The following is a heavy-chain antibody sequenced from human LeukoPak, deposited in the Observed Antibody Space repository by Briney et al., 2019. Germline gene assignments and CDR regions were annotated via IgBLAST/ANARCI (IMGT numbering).Heavy chain of an antibody. Sequence: PSETLSLTCAVSGGSISSSNWWSWVRQPPGKGLEWIGEIYHSGSTNYNPSLKSRVTISVDKSKNQFSLKLSSVTAADTAVYCCARDSEGVYYYDSSGYFWFDPWGQGTLVTVSS. D-gene: IGHD3-22*01. CDR3: ARDSEGVYYYDSSGYFWFDP. V-gene: IGHV4-4*01. CDR2: IYHSGST. J-gene: IGHJ5*02. CDR1: GGSISSSNW.